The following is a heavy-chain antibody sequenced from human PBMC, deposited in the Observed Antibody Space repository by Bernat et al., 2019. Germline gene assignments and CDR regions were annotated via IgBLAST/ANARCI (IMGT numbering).Heavy chain of an antibody. CDR1: GFTFSSYA. J-gene: IGHJ4*02. V-gene: IGHV3-30-3*01. CDR3: ARGKDYDFWSGYYTPLSEFDY. D-gene: IGHD3-3*01. CDR2: ISYDGSNK. Sequence: GGGVVQPGRSLRLSCAASGFTFSSYAMHWVHQAPGKGLEWVAVISYDGSNKYYADSVKGRFTISRDNSKNTLYLQMNSLRAEDTAVYYCARGKDYDFWSGYYTPLSEFDYWGQGTLVTVSS.